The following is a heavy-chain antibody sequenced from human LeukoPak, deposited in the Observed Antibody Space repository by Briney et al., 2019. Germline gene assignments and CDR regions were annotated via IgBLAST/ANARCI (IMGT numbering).Heavy chain of an antibody. CDR3: ASSYSSSWYVQDINY. D-gene: IGHD6-13*01. CDR1: GGSFSGYY. V-gene: IGHV4-34*01. CDR2: MYYSGST. J-gene: IGHJ4*02. Sequence: SETLSLTCAVYGGSFSGYYWSWIRQPPGKGLEWIGSMYYSGSTYYNPSLKSRVTISVDTSKNHFSLKLSSVTAADTAVYYCASSYSSSWYVQDINYWGQGTLVTVSS.